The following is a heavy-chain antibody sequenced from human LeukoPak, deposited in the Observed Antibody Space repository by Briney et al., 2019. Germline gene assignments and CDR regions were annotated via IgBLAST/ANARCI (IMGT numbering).Heavy chain of an antibody. V-gene: IGHV3-74*01. D-gene: IGHD1-1*01. J-gene: IGHJ4*02. CDR1: GFTFSSYW. Sequence: GGSLRLSCAASGFTFSSYWMHWVRQAPGKGLEWVSRRRTIDYADSGKGRFTISRDNAKDTLYLQMSSLRDEDTAVYYCISDLCGRDEQWGRGTLVTVSS. CDR2: RRTI. CDR3: ISDLCGRDEQ.